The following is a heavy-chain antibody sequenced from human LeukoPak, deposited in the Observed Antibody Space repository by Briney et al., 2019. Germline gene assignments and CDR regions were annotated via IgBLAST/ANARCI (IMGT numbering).Heavy chain of an antibody. V-gene: IGHV1-69*06. CDR3: ARVPREVVPAAIRGYYYYYMDV. CDR2: IIPIFGTA. Sequence: GASVTVSCKASGGTFSSYAISWVRQAPGQGLEWMGGIIPIFGTANYAQKFQGRVTITADKSTSTAYMELSSLRSEDTAVYYCARVPREVVPAAIRGYYYYYMDVWGKGTTVTVSS. CDR1: GGTFSSYA. J-gene: IGHJ6*03. D-gene: IGHD2-2*01.